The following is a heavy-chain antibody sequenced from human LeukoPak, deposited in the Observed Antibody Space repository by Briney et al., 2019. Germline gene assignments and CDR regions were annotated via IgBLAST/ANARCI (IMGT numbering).Heavy chain of an antibody. Sequence: GGFLRLSCAASGFTFSSYIMNWVRQAPGKGLEWVASMIRNTTYIHYADSVKGRFTISRDNARNSLFLQMNSLRAEDTAIYYCASDEGNYFDYWGQGTLVTVSS. J-gene: IGHJ4*02. V-gene: IGHV3-21*01. CDR2: MIRNTTYI. CDR1: GFTFSSYI. CDR3: ASDEGNYFDY.